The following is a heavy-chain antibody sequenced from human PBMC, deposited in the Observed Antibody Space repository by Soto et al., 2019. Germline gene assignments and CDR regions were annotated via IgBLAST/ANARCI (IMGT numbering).Heavy chain of an antibody. Sequence: GESLKISCKGSGYSFTSYWISWVRQMPGKGLEWMGRIDPRDSYTNYSPSFQGHVTISADKSISTAYLQWSSLKASDTAMYYCARPHCSSTSCYSYGMDVWGQGTTVTVSS. CDR2: IDPRDSYT. V-gene: IGHV5-10-1*01. J-gene: IGHJ6*02. CDR3: ARPHCSSTSCYSYGMDV. D-gene: IGHD2-2*02. CDR1: GYSFTSYW.